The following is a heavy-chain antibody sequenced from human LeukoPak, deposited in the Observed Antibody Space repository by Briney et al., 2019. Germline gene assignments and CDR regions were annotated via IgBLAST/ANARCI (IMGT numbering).Heavy chain of an antibody. J-gene: IGHJ5*02. D-gene: IGHD2-21*02. Sequence: PGGSLRLSCVASGFSLSSYATAWVRQAQGQGLEWGSGIYADDTDTSYIDAVKGRLTISKYKSTNTMYLQMNSLRAEDTAVYHCAKDLTYGDGRWEFDLWGQGTLVTVSS. CDR1: GFSLSSYA. V-gene: IGHV3-23*01. CDR3: AKDLTYGDGRWEFDL. CDR2: IYADDTDT.